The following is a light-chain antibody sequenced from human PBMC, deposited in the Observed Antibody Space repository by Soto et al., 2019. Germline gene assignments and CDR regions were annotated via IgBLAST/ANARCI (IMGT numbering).Light chain of an antibody. CDR3: QQYGNSFVG. CDR1: RGVSANY. J-gene: IGKJ1*01. Sequence: ENLLTQSPGTLSLSPGEGATLSCRASRGVSANYLAWYQQKPGQAPTLLIYGASIRAAGIPDRFSGSGSGTDFTLIISRLEPEDFAVYYCQQYGNSFVGFGQGTKVDIK. V-gene: IGKV3-20*01. CDR2: GAS.